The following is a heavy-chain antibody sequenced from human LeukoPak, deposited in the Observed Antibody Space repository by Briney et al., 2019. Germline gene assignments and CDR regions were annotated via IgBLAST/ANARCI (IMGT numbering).Heavy chain of an antibody. J-gene: IGHJ4*02. Sequence: GGSLRLSCAASGFTFSNYGMNWDRQAPGKGLEWVSHISSSSSNIFYADSVKGRFTISRDNAKNSLHLLMNSLRAEDTAVYYCARDLMGATIDYWGQGTLVTVSS. CDR3: ARDLMGATIDY. CDR1: GFTFSNYG. CDR2: ISSSSSNI. D-gene: IGHD1-26*01. V-gene: IGHV3-48*01.